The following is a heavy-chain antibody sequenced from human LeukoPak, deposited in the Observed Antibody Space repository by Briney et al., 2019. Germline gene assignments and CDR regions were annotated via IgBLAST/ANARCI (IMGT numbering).Heavy chain of an antibody. J-gene: IGHJ4*02. CDR1: GYTFTGYY. V-gene: IGHV1-2*02. CDR2: INPNSGGT. CDR3: ARDPFGTVAGTP. Sequence: ASVKVSCKASGYTFTGYYMHWVRQAPGQGLEWMGWINPNSGGTNYAQKFQGRVTMTRDTSISTAYMELSRLRSDDTAVYYCARDPFGTVAGTPWGQGTLVTVSP. D-gene: IGHD6-19*01.